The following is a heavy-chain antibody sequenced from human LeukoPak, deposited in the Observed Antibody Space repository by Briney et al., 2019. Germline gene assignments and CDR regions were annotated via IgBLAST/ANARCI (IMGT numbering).Heavy chain of an antibody. V-gene: IGHV4-34*01. CDR1: GGSFSGYY. Sequence: SETLSLTCAVYGGSFSGYYWSWIRQPPGKGLEWLGEINHSGSTNYNPSLKSRVTISVDTSKNQFSLKLSSMTAADTAIYYCARDSGTTGEVKFDPWGQGTLVTVSS. CDR2: INHSGST. CDR3: ARDSGTTGEVKFDP. J-gene: IGHJ5*02. D-gene: IGHD3-10*01.